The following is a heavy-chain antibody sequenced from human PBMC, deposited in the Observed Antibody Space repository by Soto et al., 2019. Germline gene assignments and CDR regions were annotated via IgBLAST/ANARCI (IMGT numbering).Heavy chain of an antibody. CDR3: ARRSYCSSTRCRESSYYYYGMDV. J-gene: IGHJ6*02. D-gene: IGHD2-2*01. V-gene: IGHV5-10-1*01. CDR1: GYSFTSYW. Sequence: GESLKISCKGSGYSFTSYWISWVRQMPGKGLEWMGRIDPSDSYTNYSPSFQGHVTISADKSISTAYLQWSSLKASDTAMYYCARRSYCSSTRCRESSYYYYGMDVWGQGTTVTVSS. CDR2: IDPSDSYT.